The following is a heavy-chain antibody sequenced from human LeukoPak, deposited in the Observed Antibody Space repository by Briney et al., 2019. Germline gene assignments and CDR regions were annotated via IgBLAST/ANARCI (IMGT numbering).Heavy chain of an antibody. J-gene: IGHJ4*02. CDR3: AGVGFDY. Sequence: GGSLRLSCVASGFTFSRYEMNWVRQAPGKGLEWVSYITNSVSGIYYADSVKGRFTVSRDNAKNSLYLQMNSLRAEDTAVYYCAGVGFDYWGQGALVTVSS. CDR1: GFTFSRYE. V-gene: IGHV3-48*03. CDR2: ITNSVSGI.